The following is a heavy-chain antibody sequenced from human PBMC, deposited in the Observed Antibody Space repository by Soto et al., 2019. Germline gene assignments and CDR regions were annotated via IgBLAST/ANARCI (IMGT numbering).Heavy chain of an antibody. V-gene: IGHV3-74*01. CDR2: INSDGSST. J-gene: IGHJ3*02. CDR3: ARDLPYGDSRGAFDI. D-gene: IGHD4-17*01. CDR1: GFTFSSYW. Sequence: GSLRLSCAASGFTFSSYWMHWVRQAPGKGLVWVSRINSDGSSTSYADSVKGRFTISRDNAKNTLYLQMNSLRAEDTAVYYCARDLPYGDSRGAFDIWGQGTMVTVSS.